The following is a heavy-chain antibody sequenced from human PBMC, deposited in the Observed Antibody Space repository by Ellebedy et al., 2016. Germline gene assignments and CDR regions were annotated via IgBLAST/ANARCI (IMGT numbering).Heavy chain of an antibody. V-gene: IGHV4-59*12. Sequence: ESLKISXAASGFTFDDYGMSWIRQPPGKGLEWIGYIYYSGSTKYNPSLKSRVTISVDTSKNQFSLKLSSVTAADTAVYYCARDGSSGWYFWDYWGQGTLVTVSS. CDR2: IYYSGST. D-gene: IGHD6-19*01. CDR3: ARDGSSGWYFWDY. CDR1: GFTFDDYG. J-gene: IGHJ4*02.